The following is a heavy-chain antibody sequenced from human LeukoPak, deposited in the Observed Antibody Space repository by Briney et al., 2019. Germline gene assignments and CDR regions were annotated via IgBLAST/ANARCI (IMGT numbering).Heavy chain of an antibody. D-gene: IGHD1-26*01. CDR3: ARDLDSGSYRGY. V-gene: IGHV3-21*01. CDR2: ISSSSSYI. Sequence: PGGSLRLSCAASGFTFSSYSMNWVRQAPGKGLEWVSSISSSSSYIYYADSVKGRFTISRDNAKNSLCLQMNSLRAEDTAVYYCARDLDSGSYRGYWGQGTLVTVSS. CDR1: GFTFSSYS. J-gene: IGHJ4*02.